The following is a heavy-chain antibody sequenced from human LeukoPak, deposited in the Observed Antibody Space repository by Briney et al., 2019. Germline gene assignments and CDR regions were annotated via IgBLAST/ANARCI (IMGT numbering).Heavy chain of an antibody. D-gene: IGHD5-12*01. CDR3: ARGRSGYDFGGAAAAFDY. CDR2: ISVYNGNT. Sequence: GASVKVSCKASGYTFTSYGISWVRQAPGQGLEWMGWISVYNGNTKYTQKFQGRVTMTTDTSTSTAYMELRSLRSDDTAVYYCARGRSGYDFGGAAAAFDYWGQGTLVTVSS. V-gene: IGHV1-18*01. CDR1: GYTFTSYG. J-gene: IGHJ4*02.